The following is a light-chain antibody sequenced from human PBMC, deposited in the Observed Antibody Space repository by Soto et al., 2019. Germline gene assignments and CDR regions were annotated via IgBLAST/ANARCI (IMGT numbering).Light chain of an antibody. Sequence: QSVLTQPPSVSGAPGQRVTISCTGSSSNIGAGYDVHWYQQLPGTAPKLPIYGNSNRPSGVPDRCSGSKSGTSASLAITGLQAEDEADYCCQFCVCGQSDYVFGTGTNVTVL. CDR1: SSNIGAGYD. J-gene: IGLJ1*01. CDR3: QFCVCGQSDYV. CDR2: GNS. V-gene: IGLV1-40*01.